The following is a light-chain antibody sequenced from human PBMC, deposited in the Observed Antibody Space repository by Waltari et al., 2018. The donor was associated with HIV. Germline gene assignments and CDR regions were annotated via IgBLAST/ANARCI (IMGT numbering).Light chain of an antibody. CDR2: DAS. Sequence: EIVLTQSPVSLSLSLGERATLSCRARQRISHYLAWYHQMPGQAPKLLIYDASNRATVSPDRVSGSGSVSDFTLTSSSLEPEDFAVDYCQQRGDWPLTFGGGTKVEIK. CDR3: QQRGDWPLT. CDR1: QRISHY. V-gene: IGKV3-11*01. J-gene: IGKJ4*01.